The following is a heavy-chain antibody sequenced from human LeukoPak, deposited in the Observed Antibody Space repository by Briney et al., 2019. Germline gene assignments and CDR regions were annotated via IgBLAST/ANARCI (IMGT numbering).Heavy chain of an antibody. V-gene: IGHV1-3*03. D-gene: IGHD3-10*01. CDR3: ALKGSGSPIDF. CDR2: INAGNGNT. CDR1: GYTFTSYA. Sequence: ASVKVSCKASGYTFTSYAMHWVRQAPGQRLEWMGWINAGNGNTKYSQEFQGRLTMTRNTSISTAYMELSSLTSEDTAVYYCALKGSGSPIDFWGQGTLVTVSS. J-gene: IGHJ4*02.